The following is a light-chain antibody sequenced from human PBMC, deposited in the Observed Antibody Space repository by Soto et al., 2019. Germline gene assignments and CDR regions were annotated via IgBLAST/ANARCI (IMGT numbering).Light chain of an antibody. V-gene: IGKV3-20*01. CDR2: GAS. Sequence: EIVLTQSPGTLSLSPGERATLSCRASQSVTSSLLAWYQQKPGQAPRLPIYGASSRATGIPDRFSGSGSGTDFTLTISRLEPEDFAVYYCQQYGSSPWTFGPGTKVDIK. J-gene: IGKJ3*01. CDR1: QSVTSSL. CDR3: QQYGSSPWT.